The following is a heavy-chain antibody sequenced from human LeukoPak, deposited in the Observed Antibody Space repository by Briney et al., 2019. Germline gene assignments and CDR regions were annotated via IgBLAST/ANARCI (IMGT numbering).Heavy chain of an antibody. Sequence: KPGGSLRLSCAASGFTFSSYSMNWVRQAPGKGLEWVSSISSSSSYIYYADSVKGRFTISRDNSKSTLFLQMNSLRADDTAVYYCSGSNFFPPLFDYWGQGTLVTVSS. CDR2: ISSSSSYI. J-gene: IGHJ4*02. V-gene: IGHV3-21*04. CDR1: GFTFSSYS. D-gene: IGHD3-10*01. CDR3: SGSNFFPPLFDY.